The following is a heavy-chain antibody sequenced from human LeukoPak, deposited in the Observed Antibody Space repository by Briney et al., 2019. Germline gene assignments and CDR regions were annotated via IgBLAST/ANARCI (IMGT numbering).Heavy chain of an antibody. V-gene: IGHV1-8*03. J-gene: IGHJ4*02. CDR1: GYTFTSYD. CDR3: ARGPSWTGYSQPYYFDY. D-gene: IGHD3/OR15-3a*01. Sequence: ASVKVSCKASGYTFTSYDINWVRQAAGQGLEWMGWMNPNSGNTGYAQKFQGRVTITRNTSISTAYMKLSSLRSEDTAVYSCARGPSWTGYSQPYYFDYWGQGTLVTVSS. CDR2: MNPNSGNT.